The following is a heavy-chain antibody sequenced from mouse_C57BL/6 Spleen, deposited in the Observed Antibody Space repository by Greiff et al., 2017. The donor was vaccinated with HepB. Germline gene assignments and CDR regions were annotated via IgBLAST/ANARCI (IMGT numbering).Heavy chain of an antibody. V-gene: IGHV5-4*01. CDR3: ARALNYYGSSPWYFDV. Sequence: EVQLVESGGGLVKPGGSLKLSCAASGFTFSSYAMSWVRQTPEKRLEWVATISDGGSYTYYPDNVKGRFTISRDNAKNNLYLQMSHLKSEDTAMYYCARALNYYGSSPWYFDVWGTGTTVTVSS. CDR2: ISDGGSYT. CDR1: GFTFSSYA. J-gene: IGHJ1*03. D-gene: IGHD1-1*01.